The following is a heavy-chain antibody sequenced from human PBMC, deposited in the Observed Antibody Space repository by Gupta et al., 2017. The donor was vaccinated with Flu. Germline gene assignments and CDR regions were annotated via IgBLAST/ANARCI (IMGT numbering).Heavy chain of an antibody. J-gene: IGHJ4*02. D-gene: IGHD1-1*01. CDR2: VYYSGSI. CDR3: ARHRVGELEPREVRY. V-gene: IGHV4-39*01. Sequence: QPPGKGLEWIGSVYYSGSIYYNPSLKSRVTVSVDTSKNRFSLKLSSVTAADTAVYYCARHRVGELEPREVRYWGQGILVTVSS.